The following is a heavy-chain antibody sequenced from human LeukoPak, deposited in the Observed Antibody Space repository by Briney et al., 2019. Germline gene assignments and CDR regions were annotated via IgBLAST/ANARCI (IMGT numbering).Heavy chain of an antibody. D-gene: IGHD1-26*01. CDR3: AREAGGSYGFDY. CDR2: TYYRSKWYN. Sequence: SQTLSLTCAISGDSVSSNSAAWNWIRQSPSRGLEWLGMTYYRSKWYNDYAVSVESRITINPDTSKNQFSLKLSSVTAADTAVYYCAREAGGSYGFDYWGQGTLVTVSS. V-gene: IGHV6-1*01. J-gene: IGHJ4*02. CDR1: GDSVSSNSAA.